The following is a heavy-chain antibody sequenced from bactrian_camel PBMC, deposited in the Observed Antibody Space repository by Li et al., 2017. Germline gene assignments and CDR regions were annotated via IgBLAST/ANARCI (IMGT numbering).Heavy chain of an antibody. CDR2: LDSGGDST. J-gene: IGHJ4*01. D-gene: IGHD1*01. V-gene: IGHV3S36*01. CDR3: AARQPCRVWLGYEDPGEYNI. Sequence: DVQLVESGGGSVQAGGSLRPSCGASGSIYGDACVGWLRQAPGKGFEWVSSLDSGGDSTYYSDSVKGRFTISRDNAKNMVYLQMNSLKPEDTAMYYCAARQPCRVWLGYEDPGEYNIWGQGTQVTVS. CDR1: GSIYGDAC.